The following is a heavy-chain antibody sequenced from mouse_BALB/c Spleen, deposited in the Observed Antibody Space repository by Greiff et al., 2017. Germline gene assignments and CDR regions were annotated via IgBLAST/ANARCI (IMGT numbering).Heavy chain of an antibody. D-gene: IGHD2-10*01. V-gene: IGHV3-2*02. Sequence: EVQLQQSGPGLVKPSQSLSLTCTVTGYSITSDYAWNWIRQFPGNKLEWMGYISYSGSTSYNPSLKSRISITRDTSKNQFFLQLNSVTTEDTATYYCARTYFGNYENDAMDYWGQGTSVTVSS. CDR1: GYSITSDYA. J-gene: IGHJ4*01. CDR3: ARTYFGNYENDAMDY. CDR2: ISYSGST.